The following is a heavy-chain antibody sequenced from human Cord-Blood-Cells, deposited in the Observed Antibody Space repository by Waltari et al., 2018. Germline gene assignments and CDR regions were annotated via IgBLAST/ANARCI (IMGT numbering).Heavy chain of an antibody. CDR2: SYYSGST. CDR1: GGSISSSSYY. CDR3: ARHSTGWLLYYFDY. Sequence: QLQLQESGPGLGKPSETLSLTCTVAGGSISSSSYYWGWNRQPPGKGLEWIGSSYYSGSTYYNPSLKSRVTISVDTSKNQFSLKLSSVTAADTAVYYCARHSTGWLLYYFDYWGQGTLVTVSS. D-gene: IGHD3-22*01. J-gene: IGHJ4*02. V-gene: IGHV4-39*01.